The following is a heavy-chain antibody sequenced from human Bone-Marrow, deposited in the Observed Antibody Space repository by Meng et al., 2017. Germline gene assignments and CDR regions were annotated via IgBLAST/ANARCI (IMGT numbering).Heavy chain of an antibody. CDR2: INPNSGGT. D-gene: IGHD1-14*01. CDR1: GYTFTGYY. J-gene: IGHJ6*02. CDR3: AREDDHEPHYYYYGMDV. V-gene: IGHV1-2*02. Sequence: ASVKVSCKASGYTFTGYYMHWVRQAPGQGLEWMGWINPNSGGTNYAQKFQGRVTMTRDTSISTAYMELSSLRSEDTAMYYCAREDDHEPHYYYYGMDVWGQGTTVTVSS.